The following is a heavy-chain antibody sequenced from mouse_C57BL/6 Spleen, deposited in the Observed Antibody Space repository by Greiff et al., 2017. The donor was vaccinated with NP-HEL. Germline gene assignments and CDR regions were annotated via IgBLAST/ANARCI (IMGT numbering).Heavy chain of an antibody. V-gene: IGHV1-61*01. CDR3: ASSDGYYSFDY. CDR1: GYTFTSYW. D-gene: IGHD2-3*01. CDR2: IYPSDSET. Sequence: QVQLQQPGAELVRPGSSVKLSCKASGYTFTSYWMDWVKQRPGQGLEWIGNIYPSDSETHYNQKFKDKATLTVDKSSSTAYMQLSSLTSEDSAVYYCASSDGYYSFDYWGQGTTLTVSS. J-gene: IGHJ2*01.